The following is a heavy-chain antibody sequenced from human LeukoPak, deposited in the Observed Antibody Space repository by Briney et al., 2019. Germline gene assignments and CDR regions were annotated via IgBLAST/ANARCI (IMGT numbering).Heavy chain of an antibody. CDR3: ARLVCGGGSCPAEFDY. J-gene: IGHJ4*02. D-gene: IGHD2-15*01. Sequence: SETLSLTCIVSGGSVSSGGHYWGWIRQPPGKGLEWIWSIYYSGSTYYNPSLNNRVTIFIDMSKNQFSLRLNSVTATDTAVYYCARLVCGGGSCPAEFDYWGQGTLVTVSS. CDR1: GGSVSSGGHY. V-gene: IGHV4-39*01. CDR2: IYYSGST.